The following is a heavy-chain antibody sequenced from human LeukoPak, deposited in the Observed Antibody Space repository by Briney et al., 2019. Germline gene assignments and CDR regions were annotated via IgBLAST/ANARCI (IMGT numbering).Heavy chain of an antibody. CDR2: INHSGST. CDR1: GGSFRGYY. Sequence: SETLSLTCAVYGGSFRGYYWSWIRQPPGKGLEWIGEINHSGSTNYNPSLKSRVTISVDTSKNQFSLKLSSVTAADTALYYCARAIAAAGMNFDYWGQGTLVTVSS. J-gene: IGHJ4*02. V-gene: IGHV4-34*01. D-gene: IGHD6-13*01. CDR3: ARAIAAAGMNFDY.